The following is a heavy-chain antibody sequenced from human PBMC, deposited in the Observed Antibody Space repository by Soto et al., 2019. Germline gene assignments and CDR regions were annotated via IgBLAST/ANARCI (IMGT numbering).Heavy chain of an antibody. J-gene: IGHJ3*02. CDR3: ASTFCGGDCYSLGAFDI. CDR1: GYTFTGYY. D-gene: IGHD2-21*02. Sequence: ASVKVSCKASGYTFTGYYMHWVRQAPGQGLEWMGWINPNSGGTNYAQKFQGRVTMTRDTSISTAYMGLSRLRSDDTAVYYCASTFCGGDCYSLGAFDIWGQGTMVTVSS. CDR2: INPNSGGT. V-gene: IGHV1-2*02.